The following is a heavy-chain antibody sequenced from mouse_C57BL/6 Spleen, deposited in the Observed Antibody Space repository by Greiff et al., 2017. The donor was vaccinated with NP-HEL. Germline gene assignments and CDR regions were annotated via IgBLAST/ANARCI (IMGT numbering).Heavy chain of an antibody. V-gene: IGHV5-16*01. D-gene: IGHD1-1*01. J-gene: IGHJ4*01. Sequence: EVKLMESEGGLVQPGSSMKLSCTASGFTFSDYYMAWVRQVPEKGLEWVANINYDGSSTYYLDSLKSRFIISRDNAKNILYLQMSSLKSEDTATYYCARDRDYYGSSYAMDYWGQGTSVTVSS. CDR1: GFTFSDYY. CDR2: INYDGSST. CDR3: ARDRDYYGSSYAMDY.